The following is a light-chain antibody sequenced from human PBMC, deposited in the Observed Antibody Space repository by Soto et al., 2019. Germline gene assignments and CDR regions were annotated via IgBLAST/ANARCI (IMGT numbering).Light chain of an antibody. Sequence: ETVMTQSPATLSVSPGEGATLSCRASQTINNNLAWYQQKPGQAPRLLIYGASRRATGVPARFSGSGSGTEFTLTISGLQSEDSGVYYCLQHYSWPWTFGQGTKVDIK. V-gene: IGKV3-15*01. CDR2: GAS. CDR3: LQHYSWPWT. CDR1: QTINNN. J-gene: IGKJ1*01.